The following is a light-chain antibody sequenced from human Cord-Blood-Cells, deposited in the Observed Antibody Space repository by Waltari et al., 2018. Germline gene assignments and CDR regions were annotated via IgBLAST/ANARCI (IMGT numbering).Light chain of an antibody. Sequence: IVXXXSPDXLAVXXGEXXTINXXSXQSVLYXSNXXNYLAWXQQKPGKPSXLLIKXASXXDSGXXDRFXXSGSGTDFTLXIXSLQAEDVXXXXXQXXXXTXXTFGQGTKLXIK. CDR1: QSVLYXSNXXNY. CDR2: XAS. CDR3: QXXXXTXXT. J-gene: IGKJ2*01. V-gene: IGKV4-1*01.